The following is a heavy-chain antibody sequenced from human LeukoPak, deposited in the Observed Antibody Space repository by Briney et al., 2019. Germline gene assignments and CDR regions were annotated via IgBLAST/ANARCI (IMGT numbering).Heavy chain of an antibody. CDR2: IGTAGDT. V-gene: IGHV3-13*01. Sequence: GGSLRLSCAASGFTFSSYDMRWVRQATGKGLEWVSAIGTAGDTYYPGSVKGRFTISRENAKNSLYLQMNSLRAGDTAVYYCVRAGGLYGMDVWGQGTTVTVSS. J-gene: IGHJ6*02. CDR1: GFTFSSYD. CDR3: VRAGGLYGMDV.